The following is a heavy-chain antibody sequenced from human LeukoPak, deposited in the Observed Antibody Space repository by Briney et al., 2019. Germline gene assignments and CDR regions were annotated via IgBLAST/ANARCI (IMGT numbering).Heavy chain of an antibody. CDR2: INSDGSST. V-gene: IGHV3-74*01. CDR1: GFTFSSYW. Sequence: GGSLRLSCAASGFTFSSYWMHWVRQAPGKGLVWVSRINSDGSSTSYADSVKGRFTISRDNAKNTLYLQMNSLGAEDTAVYYCARDGDYYYMDVWGKGTTVTVSS. D-gene: IGHD3-16*01. CDR3: ARDGDYYYMDV. J-gene: IGHJ6*03.